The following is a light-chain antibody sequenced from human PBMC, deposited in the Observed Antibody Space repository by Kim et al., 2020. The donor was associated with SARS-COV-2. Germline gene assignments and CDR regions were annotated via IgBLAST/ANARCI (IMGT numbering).Light chain of an antibody. V-gene: IGLV3-21*03. CDR2: DDY. J-gene: IGLJ1*01. CDR3: QVWDSSSDPYV. CDR1: DTGGKG. Sequence: PSKTAPITCGTGDTGGKGVHWYQQQPGQAPALLIYDDYARPSGIPARFSGSNSGTTATLTISGVEAGDEADYYCQVWDSSSDPYVFGTGTKVTVL.